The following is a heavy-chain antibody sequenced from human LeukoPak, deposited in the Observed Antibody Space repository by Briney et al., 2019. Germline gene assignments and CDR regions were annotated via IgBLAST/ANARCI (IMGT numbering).Heavy chain of an antibody. V-gene: IGHV4-39*07. CDR1: GGSISSSSYY. J-gene: IGHJ4*02. D-gene: IGHD5-12*01. CDR3: ARDRSGYVGRPLFDY. Sequence: KSSETLSLTCTVSGGSISSSSYYWGWIRQPPGKGLEWIGSIYYSGSTYYNPSLKSRVTISVDTSKNQFSLKLSSVTAADTAVYYCARDRSGYVGRPLFDYWGQGTLVTVSS. CDR2: IYYSGST.